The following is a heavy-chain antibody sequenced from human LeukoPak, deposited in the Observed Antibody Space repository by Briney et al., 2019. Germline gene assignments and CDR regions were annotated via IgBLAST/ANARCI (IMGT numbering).Heavy chain of an antibody. Sequence: PSQTLSLTCVVNNGSFTEYFWSWIRQPPGKGLEWIGEVYHSGSTNYNPSLKGRLSISTDMSKRQFSRKLNSVTAADTAVYYCAREKFLGRLTRVLDTWGQGTLVTVSS. V-gene: IGHV4-34*01. J-gene: IGHJ5*02. CDR1: NGSFTEYF. CDR2: VYHSGST. D-gene: IGHD3-3*01. CDR3: AREKFLGRLTRVLDT.